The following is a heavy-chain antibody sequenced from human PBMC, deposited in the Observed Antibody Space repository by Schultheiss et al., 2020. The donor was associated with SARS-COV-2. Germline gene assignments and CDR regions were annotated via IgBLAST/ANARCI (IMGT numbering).Heavy chain of an antibody. D-gene: IGHD3-22*01. CDR3: AKGDGHMIGDY. CDR2: ISGSGGST. CDR1: GFTFSRNA. V-gene: IGHV3-23*01. J-gene: IGHJ4*02. Sequence: GESLKISCAASGFTFSRNAVNWVRQAPGKGLEWVSAISGSGGSTYYADSVKGRFTISRDNSKNTLYLQMNSLRAEDTAVYYCAKGDGHMIGDYWGQGTLVTVSS.